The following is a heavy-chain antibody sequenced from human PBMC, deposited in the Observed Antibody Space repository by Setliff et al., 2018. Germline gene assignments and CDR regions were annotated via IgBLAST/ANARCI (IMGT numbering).Heavy chain of an antibody. CDR3: ARRNTAMVYGFDI. Sequence: GKSLKISCKASEYSFTTYWIGWVRQMPGKGLEWMGIIYPGDSDTRYSPSFQGQVTISADKSINTAYLQWSSLKASDTAMYYCARRNTAMVYGFDIWGQGTMVTVSS. J-gene: IGHJ3*02. CDR2: IYPGDSDT. D-gene: IGHD5-18*01. CDR1: EYSFTTYW. V-gene: IGHV5-51*01.